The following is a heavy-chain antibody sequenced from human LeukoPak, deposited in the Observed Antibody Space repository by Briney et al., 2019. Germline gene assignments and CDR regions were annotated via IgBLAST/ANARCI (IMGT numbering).Heavy chain of an antibody. J-gene: IGHJ6*02. CDR2: INHSGST. Sequence: PSETLSLTCAVYGGSFSGYYWSWIRQPPGKGLEWIGEINHSGSTNYNPSLKSRVTISVDTSKNQFSLKLSSMTAADTAVYYCARERKYHVQNGMDVWGQGTTVTVSS. V-gene: IGHV4-34*01. CDR3: ARERKYHVQNGMDV. D-gene: IGHD2-2*01. CDR1: GGSFSGYY.